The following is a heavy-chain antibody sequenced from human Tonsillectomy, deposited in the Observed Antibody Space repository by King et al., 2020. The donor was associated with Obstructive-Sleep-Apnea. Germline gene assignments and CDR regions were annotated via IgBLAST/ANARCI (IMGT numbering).Heavy chain of an antibody. Sequence: QLVQSGAEVKKPGSSVKVSCKASGCTFSSYAISWVRQAPAQRLEWIGGVIPILGFATYAQMFPGRVTITADKSTRPAYTELSSLRSEETAVYYCARRSATVTTYYYYGMDVWGQGTTVTVSS. CDR2: VIPILGFA. CDR3: ARRSATVTTYYYYGMDV. D-gene: IGHD4-17*01. V-gene: IGHV1-69*10. J-gene: IGHJ6*02. CDR1: GCTFSSYA.